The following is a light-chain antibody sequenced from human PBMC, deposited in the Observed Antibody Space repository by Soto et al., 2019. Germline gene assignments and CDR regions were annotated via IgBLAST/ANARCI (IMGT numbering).Light chain of an antibody. CDR3: QQYGSSGT. CDR1: QSVSNNY. CDR2: GAS. Sequence: IVFTQSPCALSLSPGERATLSCRASQSVSNNYLAWYQQKPGQAPRLLIYGASNRATGIPDRFSGSGSGTDFTLTISRLEPEDFAVYYCQQYGSSGTFGQRTRLEIK. J-gene: IGKJ5*01. V-gene: IGKV3-20*01.